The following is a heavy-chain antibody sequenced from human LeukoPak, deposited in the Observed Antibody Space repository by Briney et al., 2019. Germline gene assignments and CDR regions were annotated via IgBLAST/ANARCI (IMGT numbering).Heavy chain of an antibody. D-gene: IGHD6-13*01. CDR1: GFSISSGHY. CDR2: ISHSGTT. CDR3: SRGQSISAVAV. Sequence: SETLSLTCTVSGFSISSGHYWGWTRQPPGKGLEWIASISHSGTTFYNPSLKSRVTISVDTSKNQFSLTVSSVTAADTAVYYCSRGQSISAVAVWGQGTLVTVSS. V-gene: IGHV4-38-2*02. J-gene: IGHJ4*02.